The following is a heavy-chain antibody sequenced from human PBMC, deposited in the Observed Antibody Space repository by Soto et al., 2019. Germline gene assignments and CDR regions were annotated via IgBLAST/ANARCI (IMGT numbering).Heavy chain of an antibody. CDR1: AGSIRGYY. Sequence: PSETLSLTCTVSAGSIRGYYWSWIRQPPGKGLEWIGYVYYGGSTNYTPSLKSRVTMSVDTSKNQFSLELSSVTAADTAVYYCTSLDIVLVPAAFRYWGQGTLVTVSS. J-gene: IGHJ4*02. CDR2: VYYGGST. CDR3: TSLDIVLVPAAFRY. V-gene: IGHV4-59*01. D-gene: IGHD2-2*03.